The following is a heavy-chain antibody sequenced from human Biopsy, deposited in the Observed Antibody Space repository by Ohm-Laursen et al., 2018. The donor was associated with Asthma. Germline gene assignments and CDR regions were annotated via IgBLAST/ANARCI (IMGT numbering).Heavy chain of an antibody. CDR1: GFTFSNYV. CDR2: ITGSGGFT. CDR3: ARDGPELPTELDY. J-gene: IGHJ4*02. D-gene: IGHD1-14*01. V-gene: IGHV3-23*01. Sequence: SLRLSCAASGFTFSNYVMSWVRQAPGKGLEWVSSITGSGGFTYHADSVKGRFTISRDKSDNTLYLQMNSLTAEDTAVYYCARDGPELPTELDYWGPGTLVTVSS.